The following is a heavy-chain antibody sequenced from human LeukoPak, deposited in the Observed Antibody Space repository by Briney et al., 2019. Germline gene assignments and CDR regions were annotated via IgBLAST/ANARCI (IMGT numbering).Heavy chain of an antibody. CDR1: GLTFSDYY. CDR3: ARESGYSGYSDY. Sequence: GGSLRLSCAASGLTFSDYYMSWFRQAPGKGLEWVSYISSSSSYTDYADSVKGRFTISRDNAKNSLNLQMNSLRAEDTAVYYCARESGYSGYSDYWGQGTLVTVSS. D-gene: IGHD5-12*01. J-gene: IGHJ4*02. V-gene: IGHV3-11*05. CDR2: ISSSSSYT.